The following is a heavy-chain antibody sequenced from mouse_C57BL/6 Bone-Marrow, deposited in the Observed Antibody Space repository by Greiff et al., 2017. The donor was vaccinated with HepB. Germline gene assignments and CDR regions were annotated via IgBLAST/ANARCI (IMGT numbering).Heavy chain of an antibody. CDR1: GYSITSGYY. D-gene: IGHD3-2*02. J-gene: IGHJ3*01. Sequence: EVKLVESGPGLVKPSQSLSLTCSVTGYSITSGYYWNWIRQFPGNKLEWMGYISYDGSNNYNPSLKNRISITRYTSKNQFFLKLNSVTTEDTATYYCARRQLRLSFAYWGQGTLVTVSA. V-gene: IGHV3-6*01. CDR3: ARRQLRLSFAY. CDR2: ISYDGSN.